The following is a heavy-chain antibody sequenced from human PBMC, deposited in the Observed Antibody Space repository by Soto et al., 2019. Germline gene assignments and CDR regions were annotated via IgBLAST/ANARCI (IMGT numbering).Heavy chain of an antibody. J-gene: IGHJ6*02. CDR2: IYYSGST. CDR1: GGSISSGDYY. Sequence: SETLSLTCTVSGGSISSGDYYWSWIRKPPGKGLEWIGYIYYSGSTYYNPSLKSRVTISVDTSKNQFSLKLSSVTAADTAVYYCARVLVKYYYGMDVWGQGTTVTVSS. D-gene: IGHD3-22*01. CDR3: ARVLVKYYYGMDV. V-gene: IGHV4-30-4*01.